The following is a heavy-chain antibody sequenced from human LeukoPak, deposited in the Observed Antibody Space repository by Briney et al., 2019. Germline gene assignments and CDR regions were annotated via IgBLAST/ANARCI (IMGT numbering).Heavy chain of an antibody. D-gene: IGHD6-19*01. CDR3: AKQWLVGI. V-gene: IGHV3-23*01. J-gene: IGHJ4*02. CDR1: GFSFSDHA. Sequence: GGSLRLACAASGFSFSDHAMNWVRQAPGKGLEWVSSLSETGDTTDYADSVKGRFTISRDNSKNTLYLQMNSLRPDDTAVYYCAKQWLVGIWGQGTLVTVSS. CDR2: LSETGDTT.